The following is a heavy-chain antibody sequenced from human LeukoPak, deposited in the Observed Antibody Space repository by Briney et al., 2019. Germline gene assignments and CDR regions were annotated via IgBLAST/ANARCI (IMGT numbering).Heavy chain of an antibody. CDR3: ARLDEGFYYDAFGYSF. CDR1: GYRFTNYR. J-gene: IGHJ4*02. Sequence: GESLKISCKGSGYRFTNYRIGWVRQMPGKGLEWMGTIYPGDSETTYSPSFQGQVTISADTSINTAYLQWNTLKASDTAMYYCARLDEGFYYDAFGYSFWGQGTLVTVAS. D-gene: IGHD3-22*01. CDR2: IYPGDSET. V-gene: IGHV5-51*01.